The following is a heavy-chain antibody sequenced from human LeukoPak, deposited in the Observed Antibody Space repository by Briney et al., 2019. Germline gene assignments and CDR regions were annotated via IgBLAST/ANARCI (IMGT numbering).Heavy chain of an antibody. CDR1: GYTFTSYD. V-gene: IGHV1-8*01. J-gene: IGHJ6*03. CDR3: AKTRREIVVVPAAINYYYYYMDV. D-gene: IGHD2-2*01. CDR2: MNPNSGNT. Sequence: ASVKVSCKASGYTFTSYDINWVRQATGQGLEWMGWMNPNSGNTGYAQKFQGRVTMARNTSISTAYMELSSLRSEDTAVYYCAKTRREIVVVPAAINYYYYYMDVWGKGTTVTVSS.